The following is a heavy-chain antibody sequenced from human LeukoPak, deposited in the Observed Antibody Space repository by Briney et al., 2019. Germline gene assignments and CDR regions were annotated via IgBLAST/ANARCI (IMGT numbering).Heavy chain of an antibody. Sequence: GGSLRLSCAASGFTFSNAWMSWVRQAPGKGLEWVGRIKSKTDGGTTDYAAPVKGRFTISRDDSKNTLYLQMNSLKTEDTAVYYCTDSPKRVIVVATWGQGTLVTVSS. J-gene: IGHJ5*02. CDR2: IKSKTDGGTT. D-gene: IGHD3-22*01. CDR1: GFTFSNAW. V-gene: IGHV3-15*01. CDR3: TDSPKRVIVVAT.